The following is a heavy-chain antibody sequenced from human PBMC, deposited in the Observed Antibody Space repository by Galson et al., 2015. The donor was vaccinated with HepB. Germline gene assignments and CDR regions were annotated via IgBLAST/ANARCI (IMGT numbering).Heavy chain of an antibody. J-gene: IGHJ4*03. V-gene: IGHV4-39*01. CDR3: ARLTPGGAVYYFDY. CDR2: IYYSGIT. CDR1: GGSISSNSYY. Sequence: SETLSLTCTVSGGSISSNSYYWGWIRQPPGKGLEWIGSIYYSGITYYTPSLKSRVTISVDTSKNQFSLKLSSVTAADTAVYYCARLTPGGAVYYFDYWGQGTTVTVSS. D-gene: IGHD3-16*01.